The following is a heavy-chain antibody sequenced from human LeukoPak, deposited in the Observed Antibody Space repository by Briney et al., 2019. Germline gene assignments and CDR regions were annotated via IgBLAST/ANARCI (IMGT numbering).Heavy chain of an antibody. V-gene: IGHV2-5*01. Sequence: SGPTLVNPTQTLTLTRTFSGFSLTTSGVGVGWIRQPPGNSLEWLALIYWNGDERYSPSLSSRLAITKDTSKNQVVLTMTNMDPVDTATYYCVHTRQQRREGKIRIFSMDVWGHGTKVTVSS. CDR2: IYWNGDE. D-gene: IGHD6-25*01. J-gene: IGHJ6*02. CDR1: GFSLTTSGVG. CDR3: VHTRQQRREGKIRIFSMDV.